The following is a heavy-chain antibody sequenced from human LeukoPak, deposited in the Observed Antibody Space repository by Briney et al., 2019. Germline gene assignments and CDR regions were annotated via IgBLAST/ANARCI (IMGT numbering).Heavy chain of an antibody. CDR3: ARGFNQLPLYDSSGFHYFDD. V-gene: IGHV4-34*01. J-gene: IGHJ4*02. Sequence: SETLSLTCAVYGGSFSGYYWSWIRQPPGKGLEWIGEVNHSGSTNYNPSLKSRVTISVDTSKNQFSLKLSSVTAADTAVYYCARGFNQLPLYDSSGFHYFDDWGQGTLVTVSS. D-gene: IGHD3-22*01. CDR2: VNHSGST. CDR1: GGSFSGYY.